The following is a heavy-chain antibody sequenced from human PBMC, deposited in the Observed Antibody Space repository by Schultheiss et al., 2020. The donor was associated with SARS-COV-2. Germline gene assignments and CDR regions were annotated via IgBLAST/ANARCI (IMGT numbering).Heavy chain of an antibody. Sequence: GGSLRLSCAASGFTFSSYGMHWVRQAPGKGLEWVAVIWYDGSNKYYADSVKGRFTISRDNSKNTLYLQMNSLRAEDTAVYYCAKDRFVLRFLGWFDPWGQGTLVTVSS. J-gene: IGHJ5*02. V-gene: IGHV3-33*06. CDR2: IWYDGSNK. CDR1: GFTFSSYG. D-gene: IGHD3-3*01. CDR3: AKDRFVLRFLGWFDP.